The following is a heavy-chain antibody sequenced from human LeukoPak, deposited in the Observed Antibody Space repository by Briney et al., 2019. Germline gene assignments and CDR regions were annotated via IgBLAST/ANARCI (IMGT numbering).Heavy chain of an antibody. D-gene: IGHD6-25*01. Sequence: SETLSLTCAVYGGSLSNYSWSWIRQPPGKGLEWTGEIQHSGSTNYSPSHSSRVTISVDTAKNQFSLTSTSVTAADTAVYYCAGSLAAGPINWLDPWGQGTLVTVSS. V-gene: IGHV4-34*01. J-gene: IGHJ5*02. CDR2: IQHSGST. CDR3: AGSLAAGPINWLDP. CDR1: GGSLSNYS.